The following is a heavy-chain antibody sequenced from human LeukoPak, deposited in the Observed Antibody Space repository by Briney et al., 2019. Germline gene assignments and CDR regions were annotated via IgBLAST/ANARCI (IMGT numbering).Heavy chain of an antibody. D-gene: IGHD1-14*01. V-gene: IGHV3-21*04. Sequence: GGSLRLSCAASGFTFSSYSMNWVRQAPGKGLEWVSSISSSSSYIYYADSVKGRFTISRDNSKNTLYLQMNSLRAEDTALYYCAKDLTLAVGNFFDYWGQGTLVTVSS. CDR3: AKDLTLAVGNFFDY. J-gene: IGHJ4*02. CDR2: ISSSSSYI. CDR1: GFTFSSYS.